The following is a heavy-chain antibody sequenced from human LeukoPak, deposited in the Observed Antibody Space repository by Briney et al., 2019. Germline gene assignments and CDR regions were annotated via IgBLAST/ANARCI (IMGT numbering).Heavy chain of an antibody. V-gene: IGHV3-23*01. J-gene: IGHJ3*02. CDR2: ISGSGGST. CDR1: GFTFSSYA. D-gene: IGHD4-17*01. CDR3: AKDPTVTGAFDI. Sequence: GGSLRLSCAASGFTFSSYAMGWVRQAPGKGLEWVSAISGSGGSTYYADSVKGRFTISRDNSKNTLYLQMNGLRAEDTAVYYCAKDPTVTGAFDIWGQGTMVTVSS.